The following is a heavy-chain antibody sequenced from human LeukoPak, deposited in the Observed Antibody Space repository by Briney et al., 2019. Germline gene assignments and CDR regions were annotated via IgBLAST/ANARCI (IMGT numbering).Heavy chain of an antibody. Sequence: GGSLRLSCAASGFIFSNYAMSWVRQAPGKGLEWVANIKQDGSEKYYVDSVKGRFTISRDNAKNSLYLQMNSLRAEDTAVYYCARDYYFDYWGQGTLVTVSS. V-gene: IGHV3-7*01. CDR3: ARDYYFDY. CDR1: GFIFSNYA. J-gene: IGHJ4*02. CDR2: IKQDGSEK.